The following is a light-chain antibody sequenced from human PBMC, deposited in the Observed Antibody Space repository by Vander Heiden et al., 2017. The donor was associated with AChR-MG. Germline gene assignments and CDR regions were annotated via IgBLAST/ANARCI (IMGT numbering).Light chain of an antibody. CDR3: QQRYSWPPVT. V-gene: IGKV3-11*01. CDR2: AAS. CDR1: QYVSNY. Sequence: EIVLTQSPATLSASPGERATLSCRASQYVSNYLAWYQQKPGQSPRLLIYAASTRATGIPARFSGSGSGTDFTLTISSLDPDDFAVYYCQQRYSWPPVTFGQGTRLEMK. J-gene: IGKJ5*01.